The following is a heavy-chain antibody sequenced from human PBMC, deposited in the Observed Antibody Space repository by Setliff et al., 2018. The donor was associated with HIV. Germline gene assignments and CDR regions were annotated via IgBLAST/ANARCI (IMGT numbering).Heavy chain of an antibody. CDR2: IYQSGST. J-gene: IGHJ4*02. D-gene: IGHD3-16*01. CDR1: HYSISSEYY. CDR3: ARLDTIMLYTDC. Sequence: SETLSLTCSVSHYSISSEYYWGWFRQPPGKGLEYIGSIYQSGSTYYSPFFKSRVSTSIDTSKDQFSLRLKSLTASDTAVYYCARLDTIMLYTDCWGQGTLVTVSS. V-gene: IGHV4-38-2*02.